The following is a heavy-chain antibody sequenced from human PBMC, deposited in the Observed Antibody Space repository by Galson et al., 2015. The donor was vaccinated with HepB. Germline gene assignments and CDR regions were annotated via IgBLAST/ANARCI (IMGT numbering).Heavy chain of an antibody. Sequence: SLRLSCAASGFTFSSYPMHWVRQAPGKGPEWVAVISYDGSIDYYADSVKGRFTISRDNSKNTLYLQMNSLRAEDTAVYYCARDLHWYYFDYWGQGTLVTVSS. CDR1: GFTFSSYP. J-gene: IGHJ4*02. D-gene: IGHD2-8*02. CDR3: ARDLHWYYFDY. V-gene: IGHV3-30*04. CDR2: ISYDGSID.